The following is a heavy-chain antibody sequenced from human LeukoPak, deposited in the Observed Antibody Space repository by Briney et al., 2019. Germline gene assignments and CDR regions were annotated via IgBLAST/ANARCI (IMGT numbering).Heavy chain of an antibody. CDR1: GGSISSGSYY. V-gene: IGHV4-61*02. Sequence: SQTLSLTCTVSGGSISSGSYYWSWIRQPAGKGLEWIGRIYTSGSTNYNPSLKSRVTISVDTSKNQFSLKLSSVTAADTAVYYCASYSGGSGWYGYFDYWGQGTLVAVSS. CDR2: IYTSGST. D-gene: IGHD6-19*01. CDR3: ASYSGGSGWYGYFDY. J-gene: IGHJ4*02.